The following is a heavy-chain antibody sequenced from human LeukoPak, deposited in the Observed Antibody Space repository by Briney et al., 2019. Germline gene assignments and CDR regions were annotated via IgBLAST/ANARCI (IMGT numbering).Heavy chain of an antibody. Sequence: HPGGSLRLSCAASGFTFSSYGMHWVRQAPGKGLEWVAVIWYDGSNKYYADSVKGRFTISRDNSKSTLYLQMNSLRAEDTAVYYCAREHDFWSGYWEFDYWGQGTLVTVSS. CDR1: GFTFSSYG. D-gene: IGHD3-3*01. CDR2: IWYDGSNK. CDR3: AREHDFWSGYWEFDY. V-gene: IGHV3-33*01. J-gene: IGHJ4*02.